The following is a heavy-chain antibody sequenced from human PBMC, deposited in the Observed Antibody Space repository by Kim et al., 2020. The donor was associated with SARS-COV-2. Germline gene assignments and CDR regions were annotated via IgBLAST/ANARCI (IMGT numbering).Heavy chain of an antibody. CDR2: IDPSDSYT. Sequence: GESLKISCKGSGYSFTSYWISWVRQMPGKVLEWMGRIDPSDSYTNYSPSFQGHVTISADKSISTAYLQWSSLKASDTAMYYCARDPIHYGDYDTRGPVGGRYYYGMDVWGQGTTVTVSS. D-gene: IGHD4-17*01. CDR3: ARDPIHYGDYDTRGPVGGRYYYGMDV. CDR1: GYSFTSYW. V-gene: IGHV5-10-1*01. J-gene: IGHJ6*02.